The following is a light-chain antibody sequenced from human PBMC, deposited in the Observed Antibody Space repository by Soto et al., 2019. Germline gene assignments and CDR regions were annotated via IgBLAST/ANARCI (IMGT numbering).Light chain of an antibody. CDR3: QQYDNWHPIT. CDR2: GAS. V-gene: IGKV3-15*01. Sequence: ETVMMQSRATLSVSPGDRSTLSCMAIQSVGSDLAWYQQKRGQAPRLLIYGASARATGIPARFSGSGSGTEFTLTISSLQYEDFAVYYCQQYDNWHPITFGQGTRLEIK. CDR1: QSVGSD. J-gene: IGKJ5*01.